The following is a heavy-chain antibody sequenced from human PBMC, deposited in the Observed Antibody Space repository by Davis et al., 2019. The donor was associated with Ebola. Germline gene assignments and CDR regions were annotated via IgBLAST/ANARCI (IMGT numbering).Heavy chain of an antibody. D-gene: IGHD5-18*01. CDR1: GFTFSSYW. CDR3: ARRSGYSYGYEGMDV. J-gene: IGHJ6*04. Sequence: GESLKISCAASGFTFSSYWMSWVRQAPGKGLEWVANIKQDGSEKYYVDSVEGRFTISRDNAKNTLYLQMNSLRAEDTAVYYCARRSGYSYGYEGMDVWGKGTTVTVSS. V-gene: IGHV3-7*01. CDR2: IKQDGSEK.